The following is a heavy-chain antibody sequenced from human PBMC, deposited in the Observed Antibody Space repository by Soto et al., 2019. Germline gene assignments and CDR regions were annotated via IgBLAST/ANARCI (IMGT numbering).Heavy chain of an antibody. CDR3: AKAVRAAGYMDV. Sequence: GGSLRLSCAASGFTFDDYAMHWVRQAPGKGLEWVSGISWNSGSIGYADSVKGRFTISRDNAKNSLYLQMNSLRAEDTALYYCAKAVRAAGYMDVWGKGTTVTVSS. D-gene: IGHD1-1*01. J-gene: IGHJ6*03. CDR2: ISWNSGSI. V-gene: IGHV3-9*01. CDR1: GFTFDDYA.